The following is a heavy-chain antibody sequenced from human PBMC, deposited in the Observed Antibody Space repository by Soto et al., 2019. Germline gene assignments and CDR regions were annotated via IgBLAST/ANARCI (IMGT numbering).Heavy chain of an antibody. J-gene: IGHJ5*02. CDR1: GFAFRHNY. CDR3: ATGGIYYEA. D-gene: IGHD1-26*01. Sequence: QVHLVESGGGLVKPGGSLRLSCTVSGFAFRHNYLTWIRQAPGKGLEWLSHISTSGSPAYYADSVKGRFTISTDNAKKSRYVQMDSLRAEDTGVYYCATGGIYYEAWGKGTLVTVSS. CDR2: ISTSGSPA. V-gene: IGHV3-11*01.